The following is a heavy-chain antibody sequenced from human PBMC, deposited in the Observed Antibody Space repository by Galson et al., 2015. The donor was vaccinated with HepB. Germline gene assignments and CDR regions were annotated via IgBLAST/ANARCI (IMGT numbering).Heavy chain of an antibody. CDR1: GYTFTSYG. D-gene: IGHD2-2*01. V-gene: IGHV1-18*01. CDR3: ARVVPAAIYGDAFDI. CDR2: ISAYNGNT. J-gene: IGHJ3*02. Sequence: SVKVSCKASGYTFTSYGISWVRQAPGQGLEWMGWISAYNGNTNYAQKLQGRVTMTTDTSTSTAYMELRSLGSDDTAVYYCARVVPAAIYGDAFDIWGQGTMVTVSS.